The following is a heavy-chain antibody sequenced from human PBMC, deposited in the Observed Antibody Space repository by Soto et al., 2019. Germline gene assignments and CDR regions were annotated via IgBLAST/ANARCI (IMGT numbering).Heavy chain of an antibody. V-gene: IGHV3-23*01. Sequence: EVQLLESGGGLVQPGGSLRLSCAASGFTFASYAMTWVRQAPGKGLEWVSDIRGIGGGTYYADSVKGRCTIARDNSKNTRYLQMNSLRAEDTAVYYCEKYRGYGYGDYWFAYWGQGTLVTVSS. CDR2: IRGIGGGT. CDR3: EKYRGYGYGDYWFAY. CDR1: GFTFASYA. J-gene: IGHJ4*02. D-gene: IGHD4-17*01.